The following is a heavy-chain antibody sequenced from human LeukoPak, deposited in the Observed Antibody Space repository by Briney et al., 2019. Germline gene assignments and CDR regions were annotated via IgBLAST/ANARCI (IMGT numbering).Heavy chain of an antibody. CDR2: INYSGSS. D-gene: IGHD5-12*01. CDR3: ARGTYSGYTYYYYIHV. CDR1: GGPFIGYD. Sequence: SETLSLTCAVYGGPFIGYDWTWIRQPPGKGLEWIGEINYSGSSNYNPSLQSRVTMSLDTSRNQFSLKLNSVAAADTAVYYCARGTYSGYTYYYYIHVWGKGTTVTVSS. J-gene: IGHJ6*03. V-gene: IGHV4-34*01.